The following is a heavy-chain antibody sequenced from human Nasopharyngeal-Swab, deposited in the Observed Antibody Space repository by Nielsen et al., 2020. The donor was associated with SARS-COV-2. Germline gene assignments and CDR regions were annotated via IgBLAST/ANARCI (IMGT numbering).Heavy chain of an antibody. D-gene: IGHD3-10*01. J-gene: IGHJ3*02. CDR2: INPSGGST. CDR3: ARVLLWFGEGRGGSAFDI. CDR1: GYTFTSYY. Sequence: ASVKVSCKASGYTFTSYYMHRVRQAPGQGLEWMGIINPSGGSTSYAQKFQGRVTMTRDTSTSTVYMELSSLRSEDTAVYYCARVLLWFGEGRGGSAFDIWGQGTMVTVSS. V-gene: IGHV1-46*01.